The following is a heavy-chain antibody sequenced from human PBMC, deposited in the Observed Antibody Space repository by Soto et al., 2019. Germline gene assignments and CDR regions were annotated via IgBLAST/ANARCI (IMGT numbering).Heavy chain of an antibody. Sequence: QVQLVESGGGVVQPGRSLRLSCAASGFTFSSYGMHWVRQAPGKGLEWVAVIWYDGSNKYYADSVKGRFTISRDNSKNTLYLQKNSLRAEDTAVYYCARDGSWYTGGYYYYYGMDVWGQGTTVTVSS. CDR3: ARDGSWYTGGYYYYYGMDV. J-gene: IGHJ6*02. V-gene: IGHV3-33*01. CDR1: GFTFSSYG. D-gene: IGHD6-13*01. CDR2: IWYDGSNK.